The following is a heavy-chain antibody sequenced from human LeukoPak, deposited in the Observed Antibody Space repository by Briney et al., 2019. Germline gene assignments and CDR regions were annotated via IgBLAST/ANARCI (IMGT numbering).Heavy chain of an antibody. V-gene: IGHV4-39*07. CDR2: INHSGST. D-gene: IGHD2-2*01. CDR3: ARREGDIVVVPAASFDY. Sequence: SETLSPTCTASGGSISSSSYYWGWIRQPPGKGLEWIGEINHSGSTNYNPSLKSRVTISVDTSKNQFSLKLSSVTAADTAVYYCARREGDIVVVPAASFDYWGQGTLVTVSS. CDR1: GGSISSSSYY. J-gene: IGHJ4*02.